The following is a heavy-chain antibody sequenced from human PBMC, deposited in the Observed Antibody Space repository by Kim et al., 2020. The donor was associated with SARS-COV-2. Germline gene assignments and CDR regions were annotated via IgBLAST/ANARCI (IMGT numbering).Heavy chain of an antibody. CDR3: AKDCGSGSGGEHDAVDI. J-gene: IGHJ3*02. Sequence: GGSLRLSCAASGFTFSSYAMSWVRQAPGKGLEWVADIYRGGSSTYYADSVKGRFTISRDNSKNTLYLQMNSLRAEDTAVYYCAKDCGSGSGGEHDAVDI. CDR1: GFTFSSYA. CDR2: IYRGGSST. D-gene: IGHD3-3*01. V-gene: IGHV3-23*03.